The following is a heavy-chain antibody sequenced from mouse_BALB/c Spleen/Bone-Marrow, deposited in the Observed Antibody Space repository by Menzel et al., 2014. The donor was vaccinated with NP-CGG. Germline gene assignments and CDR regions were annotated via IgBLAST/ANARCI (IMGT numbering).Heavy chain of an antibody. J-gene: IGHJ3*01. CDR3: TSWDGGLY. CDR2: IRNKASNHAT. CDR1: GITFSNAW. D-gene: IGHD4-1*01. V-gene: IGHV6-6*01. Sequence: DVMLVESGGGLVQPGGSMQLSCGASGITFSNAWMDWVRQSPEKGLEWVAEIRNKASNHATYYRESVKGRFTISRDDSKSCVYLQMTRLRAEDTGIYCCTSWDGGLYWGQGTLVTVSA.